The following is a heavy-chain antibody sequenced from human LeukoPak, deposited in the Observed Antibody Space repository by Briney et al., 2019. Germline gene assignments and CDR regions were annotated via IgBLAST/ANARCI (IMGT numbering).Heavy chain of an antibody. J-gene: IGHJ4*02. CDR2: INSDGSST. CDR3: ARVWGSYYFDN. Sequence: GGSLRLSCAASGFTFSSYWIHWVRQAPGKGLVWVSRINSDGSSTSYADSVKGRFSISRDNAKNTLYLQMNSLRAEDTAVYYCARVWGSYYFDNWGQGTLVTVSS. CDR1: GFTFSSYW. D-gene: IGHD3-16*01. V-gene: IGHV3-74*01.